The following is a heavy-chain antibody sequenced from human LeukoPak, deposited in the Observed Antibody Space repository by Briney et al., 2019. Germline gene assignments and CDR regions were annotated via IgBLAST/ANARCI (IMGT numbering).Heavy chain of an antibody. V-gene: IGHV3-30*02. CDR3: ARGPSGYHNT. Sequence: GSLRLSCAASGFSFSSYGMHWVRQAPGKGLEWVAFIRYDGSNKYYADSVKGRFIISRDNSKNTLYLQMNSLRTEDTAVYYCARGPSGYHNTGGQGTLVTVSS. D-gene: IGHD5-12*01. CDR1: GFSFSSYG. J-gene: IGHJ4*02. CDR2: IRYDGSNK.